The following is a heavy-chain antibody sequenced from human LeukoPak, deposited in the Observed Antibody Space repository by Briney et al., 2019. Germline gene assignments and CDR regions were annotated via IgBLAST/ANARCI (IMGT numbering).Heavy chain of an antibody. CDR1: GFTFSSYA. V-gene: IGHV3-23*01. CDR2: IRGSGDIT. J-gene: IGHJ4*01. Sequence: PGGSLRLSCVASGFTFSSYAMSWVRQAPGKGLEWVSGIRGSGDITYYADSVKGRFTISRDNFKNTLYLQMNSLRAEDTAVYYCAKTRIVCTSVSCPGGGFDYWGHGTLVTVSS. CDR3: AKTRIVCTSVSCPGGGFDY. D-gene: IGHD2-2*01.